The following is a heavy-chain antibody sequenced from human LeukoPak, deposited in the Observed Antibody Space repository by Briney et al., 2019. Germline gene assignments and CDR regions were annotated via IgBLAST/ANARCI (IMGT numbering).Heavy chain of an antibody. CDR1: GFTFSSYS. D-gene: IGHD1-26*01. CDR3: TRGPLYSVSFYSAMDV. V-gene: IGHV3-48*04. CDR2: ISGSSGTI. Sequence: PGGSLRLSCAASGFTFSSYSMNWIRQAPGKGLEWVSYISGSSGTIWYADSVKGRFTISRDNAKNSLYLQMNTLRAEDTAVYYCTRGPLYSVSFYSAMDVWGQGATVTVSS. J-gene: IGHJ6*02.